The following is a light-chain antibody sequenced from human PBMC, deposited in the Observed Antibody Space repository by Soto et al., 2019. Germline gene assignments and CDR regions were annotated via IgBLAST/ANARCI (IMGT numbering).Light chain of an antibody. Sequence: DIQMTQSPSSLSASVGDRVTITCRASQSITSYLNWYQQKPGKAPQLLIYAASSLQSGVPSRFSGSGSETDFTLTISSLQPEDFATYFCQQSYTTPWTFGQGTKVEVK. CDR2: AAS. CDR1: QSITSY. CDR3: QQSYTTPWT. J-gene: IGKJ1*01. V-gene: IGKV1-39*01.